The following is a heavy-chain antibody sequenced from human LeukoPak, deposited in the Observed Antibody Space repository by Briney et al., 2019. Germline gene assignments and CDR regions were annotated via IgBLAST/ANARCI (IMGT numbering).Heavy chain of an antibody. CDR1: GFTFSSYA. Sequence: PGGSLRLSCAASGFTFSSYAMSWVRQPPGKGLEWIGSIYYSGSTYYNPSLKSRVTISVDTSKNQFSLKLSSVTAADTAVYYCARDEYSYGSRTHPYFFDYWGQGTLVTVSS. J-gene: IGHJ4*02. V-gene: IGHV4-39*02. CDR2: IYYSGST. CDR3: ARDEYSYGSRTHPYFFDY. D-gene: IGHD5-18*01.